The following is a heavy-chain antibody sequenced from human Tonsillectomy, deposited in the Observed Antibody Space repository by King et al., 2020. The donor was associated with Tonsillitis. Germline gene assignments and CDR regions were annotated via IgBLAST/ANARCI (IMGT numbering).Heavy chain of an antibody. CDR3: ARGAGWYGY. Sequence: QLQESGPGLVKPSETLSLTCPVSGESISSGYLSWLRQPPGKGLEWNAYISNSGKTNYNPSLKSRVSISADTSKNQFFLILSSMTAADTAVYYCARGAGWYGYWGQGTLVTVSS. D-gene: IGHD6-19*01. J-gene: IGHJ4*02. V-gene: IGHV4-59*01. CDR2: ISNSGKT. CDR1: GESISSGY.